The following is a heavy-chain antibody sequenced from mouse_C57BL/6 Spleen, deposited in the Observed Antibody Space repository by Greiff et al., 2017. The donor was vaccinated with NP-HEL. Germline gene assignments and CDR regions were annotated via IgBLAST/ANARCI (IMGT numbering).Heavy chain of an antibody. V-gene: IGHV1-59*01. J-gene: IGHJ3*01. Sequence: QVQLQQPGAELVRPGTSVKLSCKASGYFFPPYWMHWVKQRPGQGLEWIGVIDPSDSYTNYNQKFKGKATLTVDTSSSTAYMQLSSLTSEDSAVYYCAREGWGLLRFAYWGQGTLVTVSA. CDR2: IDPSDSYT. D-gene: IGHD2-3*01. CDR1: GYFFPPYW. CDR3: AREGWGLLRFAY.